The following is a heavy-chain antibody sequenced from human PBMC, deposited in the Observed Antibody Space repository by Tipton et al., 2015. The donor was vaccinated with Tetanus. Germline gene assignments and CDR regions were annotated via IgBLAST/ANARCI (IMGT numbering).Heavy chain of an antibody. Sequence: SLRLSCDVSGGPVSSSNWWSWVRQAPGKGLEWIGEIYYSGTTNYNPSLKSRVTISTDKSKNQVSLRLNSVTAADTAVYFCARTPDYNYGMDVWGQGTTVTVSS. D-gene: IGHD4/OR15-4a*01. V-gene: IGHV4-4*01. CDR3: ARTPDYNYGMDV. CDR2: IYYSGTT. CDR1: GGPVSSSNW. J-gene: IGHJ6*02.